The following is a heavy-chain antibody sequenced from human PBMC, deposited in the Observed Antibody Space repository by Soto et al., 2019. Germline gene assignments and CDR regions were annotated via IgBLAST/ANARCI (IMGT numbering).Heavy chain of an antibody. V-gene: IGHV3-23*01. CDR3: AKDSQNPPWLLRQLDY. Sequence: LGGSLRLSCAASGFTFSSYAMSWVRQAPGKGLEWVSAISGSGGSTYYADSVKGRFTISRDNSKNTLYLQMNSLRAEDTAVYYCAKDSQNPPWLLRQLDYWGQGTLVTVSS. D-gene: IGHD6-19*01. CDR1: GFTFSSYA. J-gene: IGHJ4*02. CDR2: ISGSGGST.